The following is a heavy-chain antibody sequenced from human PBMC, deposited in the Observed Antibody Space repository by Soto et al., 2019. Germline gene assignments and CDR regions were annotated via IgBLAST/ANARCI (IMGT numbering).Heavy chain of an antibody. D-gene: IGHD1-1*01. Sequence: EAQLVESGGDLVQPRGSLRLSCAASGFTFRNFAMTWVRQAPGKGLEWVSGISGGGFMTYYAHSVKGRFTVSRDNSKNSMYRQMDTARADDTAVYYCSKEDDESVNEPIPGDCWGQGTMVTVSS. V-gene: IGHV3-23*04. CDR1: GFTFRNFA. CDR3: SKEDDESVNEPIPGDC. CDR2: ISGGGFMT. J-gene: IGHJ4*02.